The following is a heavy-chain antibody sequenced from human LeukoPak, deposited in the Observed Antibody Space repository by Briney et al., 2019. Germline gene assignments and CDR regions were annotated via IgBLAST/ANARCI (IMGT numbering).Heavy chain of an antibody. Sequence: SETLSLTCAVSGGSISSGGYSWSWIRQPPGKGLEWIGYIYHSGSTYYNPSPKSRVTISVDRSKNQFSLKLSSVTAADTAVYYCARDRYDILTGYHSNWFDPWGQGTLVTVSS. CDR3: ARDRYDILTGYHSNWFDP. CDR2: IYHSGST. V-gene: IGHV4-30-2*01. CDR1: GGSISSGGYS. J-gene: IGHJ5*02. D-gene: IGHD3-9*01.